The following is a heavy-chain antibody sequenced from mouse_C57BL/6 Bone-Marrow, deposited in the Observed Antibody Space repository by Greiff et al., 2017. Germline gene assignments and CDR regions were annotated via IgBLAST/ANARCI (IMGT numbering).Heavy chain of an antibody. J-gene: IGHJ2*01. CDR2: IYPGDGDT. V-gene: IGHV1-82*01. Sequence: QVQLKQSGPELVKPGASVKISCKASGYAFSSSWMNWVKQRPGKGLEWIGRIYPGDGDTNYNGKFKGKATLTADKSSSTAYMQLSSLTSEDSAVYFCARDHYYGSSIFDYWGQGTTLTVSS. CDR3: ARDHYYGSSIFDY. D-gene: IGHD1-1*01. CDR1: GYAFSSSW.